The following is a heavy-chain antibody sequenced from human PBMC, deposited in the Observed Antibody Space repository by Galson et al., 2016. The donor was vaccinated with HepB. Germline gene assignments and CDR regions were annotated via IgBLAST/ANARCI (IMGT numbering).Heavy chain of an antibody. CDR2: ISSSSTYI. J-gene: IGHJ4*02. V-gene: IGHV3-21*01. CDR1: GFTFSSYS. CDR3: ARLVENWNEAGRFDS. Sequence: SLRLSCAASGFTFSSYSMNWVRQAPGKGLEWVSFISSSSTYIYYADSVRGRFTISRDNAKNSLYLQMNSLRAEDTAVYYCARLVENWNEAGRFDSWGQGTLVTVYS. D-gene: IGHD1-1*01.